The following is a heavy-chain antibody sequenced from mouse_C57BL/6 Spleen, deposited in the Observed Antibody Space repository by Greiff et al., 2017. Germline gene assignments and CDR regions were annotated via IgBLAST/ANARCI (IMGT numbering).Heavy chain of an antibody. CDR1: GFTFSDYG. Sequence: EVKLVESGGGLVKPGGSLKLSCAASGFTFSDYGMHWVRQAPEKGLEWVAYISSGSCTIYYADTVKGRFTNSRDNAKNTLFLQLTSLRSEDTAMYYCARRVGNYVVFWGQDTTHTVSS. J-gene: IGHJ2*01. CDR3: ARRVGNYVVF. D-gene: IGHD1-1*02. CDR2: ISSGSCTI. V-gene: IGHV5-17*01.